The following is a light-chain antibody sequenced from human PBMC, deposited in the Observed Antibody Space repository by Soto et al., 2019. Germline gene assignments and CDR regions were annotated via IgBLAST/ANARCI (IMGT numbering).Light chain of an antibody. V-gene: IGKV3-15*01. CDR3: QQYNNWPPIT. CDR2: DTS. J-gene: IGKJ5*01. Sequence: EIVITQSPATLSVSLVERATLSFRASQSVVSKLAWYQQKPGQAPRLLIYDTSTRATGIPARFSGSGSGTEFTLTIRSLQSEDFAVYYCQQYNNWPPITFGQGTRREI. CDR1: QSVVSK.